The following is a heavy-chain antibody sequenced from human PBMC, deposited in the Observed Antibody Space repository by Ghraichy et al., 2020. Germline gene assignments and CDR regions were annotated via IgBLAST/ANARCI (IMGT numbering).Heavy chain of an antibody. Sequence: SETLSLTCTVSGGSVSSGSYYWSWIRQPPGKGLELIGYMSSSGSTNYNPSLKNRVRISVDTSKTQFSLKLTSATAADTAMYYCARALARAHFYYGLDVWGQGTSVTVSS. J-gene: IGHJ6*02. V-gene: IGHV4-61*01. CDR2: MSSSGST. CDR3: ARALARAHFYYGLDV. D-gene: IGHD3-3*02. CDR1: GGSVSSGSYY.